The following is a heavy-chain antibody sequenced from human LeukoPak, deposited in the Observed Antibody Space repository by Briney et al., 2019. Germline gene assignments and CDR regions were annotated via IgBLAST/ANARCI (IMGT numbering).Heavy chain of an antibody. J-gene: IGHJ5*02. Sequence: ESLMISCKGSGYSFTNYWLGWVREMPRKGLELMGLIFLRGSATIYRPSFQARVTISADKSISTAYLQWSSLKASDTAMYYCARRDCSLLHHMKNWFDPWGQGTLVTVSS. CDR2: IFLRGSAT. D-gene: IGHD2-15*01. V-gene: IGHV5-51*01. CDR3: ARRDCSLLHHMKNWFDP. CDR1: GYSFTNYW.